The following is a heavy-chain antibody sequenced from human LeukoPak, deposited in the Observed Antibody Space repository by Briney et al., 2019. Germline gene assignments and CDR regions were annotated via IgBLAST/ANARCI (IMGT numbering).Heavy chain of an antibody. V-gene: IGHV4-59*01. CDR1: GGSISSYY. CDR3: ARKDYYGSGYFDY. CDR2: IYYSVST. D-gene: IGHD3-10*01. Sequence: SETLSLTCTVSGGSISSYYWSWIRQPPGKGLEWIGYIYYSVSTNYNPSLKSRVTISVDTSKNQFSLKLSSVTAADTAVYYCARKDYYGSGYFDYWGQGTLVTVSS. J-gene: IGHJ4*02.